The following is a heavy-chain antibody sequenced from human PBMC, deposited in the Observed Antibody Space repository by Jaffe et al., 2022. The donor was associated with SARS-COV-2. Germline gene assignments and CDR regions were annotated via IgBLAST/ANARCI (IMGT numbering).Heavy chain of an antibody. CDR2: ISSYSGNT. V-gene: IGHV1-18*01. CDR3: ARRYRYGPYYFDY. D-gene: IGHD5-18*01. Sequence: QVQLVQSGAEVKKPGASVKVSCKASGYTFANYGISWVRQAPGQGLEWMGWISSYSGNTTYAQKLQGRVTMTTDTSTSTADMELRSLRSDDTAVYYCARRYRYGPYYFDYWGQGTLVTVSS. J-gene: IGHJ4*02. CDR1: GYTFANYG.